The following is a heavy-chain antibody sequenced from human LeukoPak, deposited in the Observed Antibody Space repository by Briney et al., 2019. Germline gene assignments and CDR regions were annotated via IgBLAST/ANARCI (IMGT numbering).Heavy chain of an antibody. V-gene: IGHV1-18*01. Sequence: ASVTVSCTASGYTFTSHGISWVRQAPGQGLEWMGWISAYNGNTNYAQKLQGRVTMTTDTSTSTAYMELRSLRSDDTAVYYCARDVAVAGAYFDYWGQGTLVTVSS. CDR2: ISAYNGNT. CDR1: GYTFTSHG. J-gene: IGHJ4*02. D-gene: IGHD6-19*01. CDR3: ARDVAVAGAYFDY.